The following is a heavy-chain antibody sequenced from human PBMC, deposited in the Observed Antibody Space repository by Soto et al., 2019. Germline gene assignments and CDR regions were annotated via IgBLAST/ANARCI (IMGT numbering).Heavy chain of an antibody. J-gene: IGHJ4*02. Sequence: GGSLRLSCSASGFTFSSYAMHWVRQAPGKGLEYVSSISINGGSTHYADSVKGRFTISRDNSRNTQYLQMSSLRADDTSVYFCLNGEFYYDSSAYYPFDSWGQGTLVTVSS. CDR3: LNGEFYYDSSAYYPFDS. CDR1: GFTFSSYA. CDR2: ISINGGST. D-gene: IGHD3-22*01. V-gene: IGHV3-64D*06.